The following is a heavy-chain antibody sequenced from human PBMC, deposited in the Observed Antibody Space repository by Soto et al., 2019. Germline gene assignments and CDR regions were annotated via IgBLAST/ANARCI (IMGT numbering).Heavy chain of an antibody. CDR3: AAATTWNFHFPY. CDR1: GFTVSRHG. CDR2: IWYDGSNR. Sequence: ESGGGVVQPGGSLRLSCAASGFTVSRHGMHWVRQAPGKGLEWVAVIWYDGSNRYYADSVKGRFTISKDNSKNTLYLEMNTLRPEDTATYYCAAATTWNFHFPYWGKGTQVTVSS. V-gene: IGHV3-33*01. J-gene: IGHJ4*02. D-gene: IGHD1-7*01.